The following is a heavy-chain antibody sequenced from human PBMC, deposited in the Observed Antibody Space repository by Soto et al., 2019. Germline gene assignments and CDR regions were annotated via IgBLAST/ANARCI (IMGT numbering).Heavy chain of an antibody. J-gene: IGHJ5*02. CDR3: ARTPTRGASAWLDP. D-gene: IGHD1-26*01. Sequence: QVQLQQWGSGLLKPSETLSLTCAIYGGSFSDYYWHWIRQSPGKGLEWIGEIHLSGRVNFTPSLKRRTSLSMDTSRKQFFLTLRSVTAADTAVYFCARTPTRGASAWLDPWGRGHLVTVSS. CDR2: IHLSGRV. CDR1: GGSFSDYY. V-gene: IGHV4-34*01.